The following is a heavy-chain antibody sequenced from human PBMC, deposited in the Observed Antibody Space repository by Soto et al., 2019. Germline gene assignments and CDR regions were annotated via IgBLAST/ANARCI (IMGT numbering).Heavy chain of an antibody. J-gene: IGHJ5*02. CDR3: ARDGYYDSSGYS. Sequence: TLSLTCAVSTFSISNGYYWGWIRQPPGKGLEWIGTTFHSGNTYYSPSLRSRVTISVDTSKNQFSLKVTSVTAADTAVYYCARDGYYDSSGYSWGQGTLVTVSS. V-gene: IGHV4-38-2*02. CDR2: TFHSGNT. CDR1: TFSISNGYY. D-gene: IGHD3-22*01.